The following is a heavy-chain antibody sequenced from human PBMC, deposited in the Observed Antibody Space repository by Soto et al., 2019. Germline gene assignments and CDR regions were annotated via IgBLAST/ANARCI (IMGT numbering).Heavy chain of an antibody. CDR3: ARFIAVAGTDWFDP. J-gene: IGHJ5*02. CDR1: GGTFSSYT. D-gene: IGHD6-19*01. CDR2: IIPILGIA. V-gene: IGHV1-69*02. Sequence: SVKVSCKPSGGTFSSYTISWVRQAPGQGLKWMGRIIPILGIANYAQKCQGRVTITADKSTSTAYMELSSLRSEDTAVYYCARFIAVAGTDWFDPWGQGTLVTVSS.